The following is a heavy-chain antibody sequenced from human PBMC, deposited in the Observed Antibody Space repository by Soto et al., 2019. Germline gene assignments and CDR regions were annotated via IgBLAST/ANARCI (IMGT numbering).Heavy chain of an antibody. D-gene: IGHD3-10*01. CDR3: ARGQLLWLGELFSTHYNWFDP. CDR2: INPSGGST. Sequence: ASVKVSCKASGYTFTSYYMHWVRQAPGQGLEWMGIINPSGGSTSYAQKFQGRVTMTRDTSTSTVYMELSSLRSEDTAVYYCARGQLLWLGELFSTHYNWFDPWGQGTLVTVSS. J-gene: IGHJ5*02. CDR1: GYTFTSYY. V-gene: IGHV1-46*01.